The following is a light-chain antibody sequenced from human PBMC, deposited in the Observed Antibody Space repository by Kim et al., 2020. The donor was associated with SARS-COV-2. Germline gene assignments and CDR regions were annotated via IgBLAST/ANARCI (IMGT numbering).Light chain of an antibody. Sequence: CASVGDRVTITCRASQSSSSWLAWYQQKAGKAPKLLIYKASSLESGVPSRFSGSGSGTEFTLTISSLQPDDFATYYCQQYSSFPTFGQGTKVDIK. CDR2: KAS. J-gene: IGKJ1*01. CDR1: QSSSSW. CDR3: QQYSSFPT. V-gene: IGKV1-5*03.